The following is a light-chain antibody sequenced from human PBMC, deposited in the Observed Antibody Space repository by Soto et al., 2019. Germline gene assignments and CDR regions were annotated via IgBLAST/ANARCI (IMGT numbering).Light chain of an antibody. CDR2: DAS. CDR3: QQYQNLWT. V-gene: IGKV3-20*01. Sequence: EIVLTQSPGTLSLSPGERATLSCRASQSVSNNYLAWYQQKPGQAPRLLIYDASSRATGIPDRFSGGGSGTEFTLTINSLQSEDFAVYYCQQYQNLWTFGQGTKVDIK. J-gene: IGKJ1*01. CDR1: QSVSNNY.